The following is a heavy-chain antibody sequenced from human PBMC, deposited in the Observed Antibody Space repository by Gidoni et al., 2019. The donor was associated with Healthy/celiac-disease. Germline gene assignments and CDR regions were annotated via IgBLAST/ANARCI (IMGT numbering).Heavy chain of an antibody. D-gene: IGHD6-13*01. V-gene: IGHV3-23*01. CDR2: ISGSGGST. CDR3: ATLGYSSSWYLFY. CDR1: GFTFSSYA. J-gene: IGHJ4*02. Sequence: EVQLLESGGGLVQPGGSLRLSCAASGFTFSSYAMSWVRQAPGKGLEWVSAISGSGGSTYYADSVKGRFTISRDNSKNTLYPQMNSLRAEDTAVYYCATLGYSSSWYLFYWGQGTLVTVSS.